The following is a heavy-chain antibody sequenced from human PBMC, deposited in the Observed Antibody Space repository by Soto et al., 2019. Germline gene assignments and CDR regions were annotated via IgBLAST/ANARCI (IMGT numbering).Heavy chain of an antibody. J-gene: IGHJ4*02. V-gene: IGHV5-51*01. CDR2: IYPDDSDT. CDR3: ARPANTVADHFDL. CDR1: GYSFSSYW. D-gene: IGHD4-17*01. Sequence: GESLKISCKSSGYSFSSYWIAWVRLMPGKGLEWMGSIYPDDSDTKYSPSFQGQVTISADKSISAAYLQWSSLKASDTAIYYCARPANTVADHFDLWGQGTPVTVSS.